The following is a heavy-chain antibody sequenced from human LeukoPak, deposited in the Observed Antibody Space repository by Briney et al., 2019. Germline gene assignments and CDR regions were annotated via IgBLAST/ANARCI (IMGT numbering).Heavy chain of an antibody. CDR1: GFTFSSYE. D-gene: IGHD5-12*01. CDR3: ARGKATEAFDI. V-gene: IGHV3-48*03. Sequence: GGSLRLSCAASGFTFSSYEMNWVRQAPGKGLEWVSYISSSGSTIYYADSVKGRFTISRDNAKNSLYLQMNSLRAEDTAVYYCARGKATEAFDIWGQGTMVTVSS. CDR2: ISSSGSTI. J-gene: IGHJ3*02.